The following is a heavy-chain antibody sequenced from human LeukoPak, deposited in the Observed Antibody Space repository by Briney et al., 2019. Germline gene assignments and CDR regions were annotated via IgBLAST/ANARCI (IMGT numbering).Heavy chain of an antibody. D-gene: IGHD3-16*01. CDR2: IYSGGGT. J-gene: IGHJ3*02. Sequence: GGSLRLSCALSGFIVSSNYMSWVRQAPGKGLEWVSVIYSGGGTNYADSVRGRFTISRDKSKNMLYLQMNCLRAEDTAVYYCVAYDAFDIWGQGTMVTVSS. CDR1: GFIVSSNY. V-gene: IGHV3-66*01. CDR3: VAYDAFDI.